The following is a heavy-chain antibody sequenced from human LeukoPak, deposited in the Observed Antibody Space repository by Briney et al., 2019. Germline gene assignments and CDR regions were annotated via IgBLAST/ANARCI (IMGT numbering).Heavy chain of an antibody. Sequence: SETLSLTCTVSGGSISSSSYYWGWIRQPPGKGLEWIGSIYYSGSTYYNPSLKSRVTISVDTSKNQFSLKLSSVTAADTAVYYCARDGHRRFHYDNGAYRFDNWGQGTLVTVSS. CDR2: IYYSGST. CDR3: ARDGHRRFHYDNGAYRFDN. CDR1: GGSISSSSYY. D-gene: IGHD3-22*01. J-gene: IGHJ4*02. V-gene: IGHV4-39*02.